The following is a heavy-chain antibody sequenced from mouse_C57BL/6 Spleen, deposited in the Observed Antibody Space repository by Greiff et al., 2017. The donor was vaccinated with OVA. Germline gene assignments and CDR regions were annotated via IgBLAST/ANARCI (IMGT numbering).Heavy chain of an antibody. CDR1: GYTFTSYW. J-gene: IGHJ3*01. CDR3: EIAKDSSGYAWFAD. D-gene: IGHD3-2*02. CDR2: IHPSDSDT. V-gene: IGHV1-74*01. Sequence: VQLQQSGAELVKPGASVKVSCKASGYTFTSYWMHWVKQRPGQGLEWIGRIHPSDSDTNYNQKFKGKATLTVDKSSSTAYMQLSSLTSEDSAVYCGEIAKDSSGYAWFADWGKGTLVTVSA.